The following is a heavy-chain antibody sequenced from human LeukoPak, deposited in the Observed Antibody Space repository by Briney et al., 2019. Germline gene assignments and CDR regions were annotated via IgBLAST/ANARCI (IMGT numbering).Heavy chain of an antibody. CDR1: GGSISDSY. D-gene: IGHD3-10*01. CDR2: VHSSGDT. CDR3: ARVPRFYGQAQAPSDY. V-gene: IGHV4-4*07. Sequence: SETLSLTCTVSGGSISDSYWSWIRQPAGKGLEWIGRVHSSGDTNYSPSLKSRVTMAVDTSKNQFSLTLTSVTAADTAVYYCARVPRFYGQAQAPSDYWGQGTLVTVSS. J-gene: IGHJ4*02.